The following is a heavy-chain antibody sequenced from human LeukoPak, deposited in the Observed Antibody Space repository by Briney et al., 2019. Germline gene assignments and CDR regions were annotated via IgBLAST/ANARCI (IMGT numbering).Heavy chain of an antibody. J-gene: IGHJ4*02. CDR2: IVVGSGNT. CDR3: ARDNDSRDPPHFDY. D-gene: IGHD3-16*01. CDR1: GFTFTSSA. Sequence: SVKVSCKASGFTFTSSAMQWVRQARGQRLEWIGWIVVGSGNTNYAQKFRGRVTITADKSTRTAYMELSSLRSEDTAVYYCARDNDSRDPPHFDYWGQGTLVTVSS. V-gene: IGHV1-58*02.